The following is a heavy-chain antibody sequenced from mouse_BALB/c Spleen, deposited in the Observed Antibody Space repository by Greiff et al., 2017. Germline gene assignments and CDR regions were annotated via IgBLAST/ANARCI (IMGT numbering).Heavy chain of an antibody. Sequence: EVQVVESGGGLVQPGGSRKLSCAASGFTFSSFGMHWVRQAPEKGLEWVAYISSGSSTIYYADTVKGRFTISRDNPKNTLFLQMTSLRSEDTAMYYCARRGYDGYDPYAMDYGGQGTSGTVSS. CDR2: ISSGSSTI. J-gene: IGHJ4*01. V-gene: IGHV5-17*02. CDR1: GFTFSSFG. D-gene: IGHD2-3*01. CDR3: ARRGYDGYDPYAMDY.